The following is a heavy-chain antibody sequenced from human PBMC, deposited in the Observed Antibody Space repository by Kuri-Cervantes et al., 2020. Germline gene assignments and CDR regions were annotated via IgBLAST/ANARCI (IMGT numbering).Heavy chain of an antibody. V-gene: IGHV3-23*01. CDR1: GFTFSSYA. CDR2: ISGSGGST. D-gene: IGHD3-3*01. CDR3: AKSAIRRNNY. J-gene: IGHJ4*02. Sequence: GESLKISCAASGFTFSSYAMSWVRQAPGKGLEWVSAISGSGGSTYYADSVKGRSTSSRDNSKNTLYLQMNSLRAEDTAVYYCAKSAIRRNNYWGQGTLVTVSS.